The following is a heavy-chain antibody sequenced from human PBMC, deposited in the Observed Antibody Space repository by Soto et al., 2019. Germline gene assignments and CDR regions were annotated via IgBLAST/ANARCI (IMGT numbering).Heavy chain of an antibody. Sequence: QVHLQESGTGQVKPSETLSLSCTVSGGSVNRGYYYWSWIRQHPGKALEFIGHIFHSGTTNYNPSLKIRGFISVDTPANHLSLRLSSVTAADTAVYFCARAHITGPLESWGQGYLVTVSS. J-gene: IGHJ4*02. CDR3: ARAHITGPLES. CDR2: IFHSGTT. V-gene: IGHV4-61*03. CDR1: GGSVNRGYYY. D-gene: IGHD1-20*01.